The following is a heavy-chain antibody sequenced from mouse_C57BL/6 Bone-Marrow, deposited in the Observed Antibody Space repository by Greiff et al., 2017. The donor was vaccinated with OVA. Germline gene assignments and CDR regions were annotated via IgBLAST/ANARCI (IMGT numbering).Heavy chain of an antibody. V-gene: IGHV5-4*01. CDR2: ISDGGSYT. CDR1: GFTFSSYA. CDR3: ARETGTAYFDY. D-gene: IGHD4-1*01. J-gene: IGHJ2*01. Sequence: EVQGVESGGDLVKPGGSLKLSCAASGFTFSSYAMSWVRQTPEKRLEWVATISDGGSYTYYPDNVKGRFTISRDNAKNNLYLQMSHLKSEDTAMYYCARETGTAYFDYWGQGTTLTVSS.